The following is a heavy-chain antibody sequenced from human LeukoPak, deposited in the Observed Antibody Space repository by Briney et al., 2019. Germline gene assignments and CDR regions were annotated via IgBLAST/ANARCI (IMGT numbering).Heavy chain of an antibody. V-gene: IGHV3-23*01. Sequence: PGGSLRLSCAASGFTFSSYGMSWVRQAPGKGLEWVSAISGSGGSTYYADSVKGRFTISRDNAKNSLYLQMNSLRAEDTAVYYCAREILYDIPYYYYMDVWGKGTTVTVSS. CDR1: GFTFSSYG. D-gene: IGHD3-9*01. J-gene: IGHJ6*03. CDR2: ISGSGGST. CDR3: AREILYDIPYYYYMDV.